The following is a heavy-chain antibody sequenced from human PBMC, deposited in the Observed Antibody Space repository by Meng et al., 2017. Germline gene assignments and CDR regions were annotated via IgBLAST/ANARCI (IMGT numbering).Heavy chain of an antibody. CDR3: ARGDGYNYFYYYYGMDV. J-gene: IGHJ6*02. V-gene: IGHV3-7*01. Sequence: GESLKISCAASGFTFSSYWMSWVRQAPGKGLEWVANIKQDGSEKYYVDSVKGRFTISRDNAKNSLYLQMNSLRAEDTAVYYCARGDGYNYFYYYYGMDVWGQGTTVT. CDR2: IKQDGSEK. CDR1: GFTFSSYW. D-gene: IGHD5-24*01.